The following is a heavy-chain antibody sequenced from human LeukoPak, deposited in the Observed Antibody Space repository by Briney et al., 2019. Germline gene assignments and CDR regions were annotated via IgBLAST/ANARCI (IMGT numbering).Heavy chain of an antibody. CDR3: AKGSSSYYFAFDI. V-gene: IGHV3-23*01. CDR1: GFTFSNYA. J-gene: IGHJ3*02. CDR2: ISGSGGST. D-gene: IGHD6-13*01. Sequence: GGSMRLSCAASGFTFSNYAMSWVRQAPGKGLEWVSGISGSGGSTYYADSVKGRFTISRDNSKNTLYLQMNSLRAEDTAVYYCAKGSSSYYFAFDIWGQGTMVTVSS.